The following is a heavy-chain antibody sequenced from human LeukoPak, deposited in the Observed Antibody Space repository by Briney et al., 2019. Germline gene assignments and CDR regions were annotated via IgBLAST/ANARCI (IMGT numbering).Heavy chain of an antibody. CDR2: INHSGST. V-gene: IGHV4-34*01. Sequence: SETLCLTCAVYGESFSGYYWSWIRQPPGRGLEWIGEINHSGSTSYSASLKSRVTISVDTSKNQFSLKLNSVTVADTAVSYCARGDIAAGGAPFDYWGQGTLVTVSS. CDR3: ARGDIAAGGAPFDY. D-gene: IGHD6-13*01. J-gene: IGHJ4*02. CDR1: GESFSGYY.